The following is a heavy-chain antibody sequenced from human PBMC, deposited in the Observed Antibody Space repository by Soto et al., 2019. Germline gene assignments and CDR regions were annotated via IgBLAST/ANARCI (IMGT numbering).Heavy chain of an antibody. CDR1: GFTFSNYA. V-gene: IGHV3-23*01. Sequence: HPGGSLRLSCAASGFTFSNYAMNWVRQAPGKGPEWVSGISAGRSTYYADSVKGRFTISRDNSKSTLFLQMDSLRAEDTALYYCTKVRGDPVWGKGTKVTVSS. D-gene: IGHD4-17*01. CDR3: TKVRGDPV. CDR2: ISAGRST. J-gene: IGHJ6*04.